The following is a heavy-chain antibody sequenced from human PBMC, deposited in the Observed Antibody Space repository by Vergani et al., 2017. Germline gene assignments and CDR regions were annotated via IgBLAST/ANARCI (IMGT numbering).Heavy chain of an antibody. CDR2: IRSTGST. D-gene: IGHD2-15*01. Sequence: EVQLLQSGGSLVQPGKSLKVSCVGSGFTFTKSAMSWVRQAPGKGLEWVSAIRSTGSTYYADSVKGRFTVSRDNSKNTLYLQMKSLRPEDTAVYYCAKEGGGYCSGGTCYPEYWGQGTLVIVSS. CDR3: AKEGGGYCSGGTCYPEY. J-gene: IGHJ4*02. CDR1: GFTFTKSA. V-gene: IGHV3-23*01.